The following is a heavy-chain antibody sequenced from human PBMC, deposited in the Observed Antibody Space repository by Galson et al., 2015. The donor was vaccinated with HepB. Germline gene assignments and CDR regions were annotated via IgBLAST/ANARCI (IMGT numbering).Heavy chain of an antibody. D-gene: IGHD2-15*01. CDR2: IWYDGSNK. V-gene: IGHV3-33*08. CDR1: GFTFSSYG. CDR3: AREKSFGGSNGLYCSGGSRPSHDYYGMDV. Sequence: SLRLSCAASGFTFSSYGMHWVRQAPGKGLEWVAVIWYDGSNKYYADSVKGRFTISRDNSKNTLYLQMNSLRAEDTAVYYCAREKSFGGSNGLYCSGGSRPSHDYYGMDVWGQGTTVTVSS. J-gene: IGHJ6*02.